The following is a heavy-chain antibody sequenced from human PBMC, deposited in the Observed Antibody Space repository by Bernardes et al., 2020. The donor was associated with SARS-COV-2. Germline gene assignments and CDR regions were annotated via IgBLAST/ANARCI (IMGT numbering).Heavy chain of an antibody. J-gene: IGHJ4*02. CDR3: ARECSGGYCDSRGGYYLDY. CDR1: GFTFSNYA. CDR2: ISGGGSNT. D-gene: IGHD2-15*01. V-gene: IGHV3-23*01. Sequence: GGSLRLSCAVSGFTFSNYAMSWVRQAPGKGLEWVSAISGGGSNTFYADSARGRFTVSRDNSKNTLYLQMSSLSAEDTAVYFCARECSGGYCDSRGGYYLDYWGQGTLVTVSS.